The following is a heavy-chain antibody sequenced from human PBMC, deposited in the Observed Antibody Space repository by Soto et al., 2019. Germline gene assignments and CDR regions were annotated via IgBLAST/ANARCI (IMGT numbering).Heavy chain of an antibody. V-gene: IGHV4-39*02. CDR1: GDSISSNAYY. CDR2: IYHSGST. CDR3: AREGGDYDDSSSYDYFVEY. D-gene: IGHD3-22*01. J-gene: IGHJ4*02. Sequence: QLQLQASGPGLVKPSATLSLTCTVSGDSISSNAYYWGWIRQPPGKGLEWIGSIYHSGSTYYNPSHTSRVTVSVDKSNNHFALKRASVTAADTAVYYCAREGGDYDDSSSYDYFVEYWGQRTMVKGSS.